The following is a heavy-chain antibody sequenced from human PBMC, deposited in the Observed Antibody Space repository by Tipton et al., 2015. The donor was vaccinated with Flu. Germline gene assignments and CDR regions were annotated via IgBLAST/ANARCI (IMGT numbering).Heavy chain of an antibody. J-gene: IGHJ4*01. D-gene: IGHD3-10*01. CDR3: ARERDVLLWFGALGYFDY. CDR1: GGSISSGSYY. Sequence: TLSLTCTASGGSISSGSYYWSWIRQPAGKGLEWIGRIYTSGSTNYNPSLKSRVTISVDTSKNQFSLKLRSVTAADTAVYYCARERDVLLWFGALGYFDYWGQGTLVTVSS. V-gene: IGHV4-61*02. CDR2: IYTSGST.